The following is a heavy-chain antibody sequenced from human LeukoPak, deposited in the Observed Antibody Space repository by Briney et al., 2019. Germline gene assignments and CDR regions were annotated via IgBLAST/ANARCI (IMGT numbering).Heavy chain of an antibody. CDR3: ARAPQRSLDAFDI. CDR2: IYTSGST. J-gene: IGHJ3*02. V-gene: IGHV4-61*02. D-gene: IGHD6-25*01. CDR1: GGSISSGSYY. Sequence: PSETLSLTCTVSGGSISSGSYYWSWIRQPAGKGLEWIGRIYTSGSTNYNPSLKSRVTISVDTSKNQFSLKLSSVTAADTAVYYCARAPQRSLDAFDIWGQWTMVTVSS.